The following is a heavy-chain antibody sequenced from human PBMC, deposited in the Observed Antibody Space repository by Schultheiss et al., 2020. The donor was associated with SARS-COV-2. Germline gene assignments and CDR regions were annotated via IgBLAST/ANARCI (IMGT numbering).Heavy chain of an antibody. D-gene: IGHD3-10*01. CDR2: ISYDGSNK. CDR3: AKVQGYFGPD. CDR1: GFTFSNYG. J-gene: IGHJ4*02. V-gene: IGHV3-30*12. Sequence: GGSLRLSCAPSGFTFSNYGMHWFRQAPGKGLEWVAVISYDGSNKYYADSVKGRFTISRDNFKDTLNLQMSSLRVEDTAVYYCAKVQGYFGPDWGQGTLVTVSS.